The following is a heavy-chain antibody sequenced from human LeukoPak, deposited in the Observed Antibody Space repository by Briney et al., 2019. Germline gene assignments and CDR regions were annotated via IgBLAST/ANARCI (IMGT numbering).Heavy chain of an antibody. CDR1: GFTFSTYA. CDR2: ISSTSNYI. Sequence: GGSLRLSCAASGFTFSTYAISWVRQAPGKGLEWVSCISSTSNYIFYADSVRGRFTISRDNAKNSLYLQMDSLRAEDTAVYYCARGGIITSYAFEIWGQGAMVAVSS. V-gene: IGHV3-21*01. J-gene: IGHJ3*02. D-gene: IGHD1-26*01. CDR3: ARGGIITSYAFEI.